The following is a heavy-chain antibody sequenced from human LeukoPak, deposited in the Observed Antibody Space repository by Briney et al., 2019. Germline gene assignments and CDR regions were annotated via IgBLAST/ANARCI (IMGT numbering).Heavy chain of an antibody. CDR3: AFNYDSSGYYDY. V-gene: IGHV1-18*01. Sequence: ASVKVSCKASGYTFTSYGISWVRQAPGQVLEWMGWISAYNGNTNYAQKLQGRVTMTTDTSTSTAYMELRSLRSDDTAVYYCAFNYDSSGYYDYWGQGTLVTVSS. J-gene: IGHJ4*02. D-gene: IGHD3-22*01. CDR2: ISAYNGNT. CDR1: GYTFTSYG.